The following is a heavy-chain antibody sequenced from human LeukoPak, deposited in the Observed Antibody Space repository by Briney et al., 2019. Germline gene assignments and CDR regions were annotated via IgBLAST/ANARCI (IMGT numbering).Heavy chain of an antibody. CDR2: IYHSGST. CDR1: GYSISSGYY. CDR3: ASERYGDYDYYYYYYMDV. D-gene: IGHD4-17*01. J-gene: IGHJ6*03. Sequence: PSETLSLTCAVSGYSISSGYYGGWIRQPPGKGLEWIGSIYHSGSTYYNPSPKSRVTISVDTSKNQFSLKLSSVTAADTAVYYCASERYGDYDYYYYYYMDVWGKGTTVTVSS. V-gene: IGHV4-38-2*01.